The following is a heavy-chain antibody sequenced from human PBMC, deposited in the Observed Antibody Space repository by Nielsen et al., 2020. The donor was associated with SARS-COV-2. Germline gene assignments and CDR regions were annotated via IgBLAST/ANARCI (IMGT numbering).Heavy chain of an antibody. V-gene: IGHV3-11*04. Sequence: WIRQPPGKGLEWVSYINGYGRTMYYADSVRGRFTISRDTAKNSMYLQMNSLRAEDTAVYYCARDPADYYDSSGYYSDVGYFDYWGQGTLVTVSS. CDR2: INGYGRTM. J-gene: IGHJ4*02. CDR3: ARDPADYYDSSGYYSDVGYFDY. D-gene: IGHD3-22*01.